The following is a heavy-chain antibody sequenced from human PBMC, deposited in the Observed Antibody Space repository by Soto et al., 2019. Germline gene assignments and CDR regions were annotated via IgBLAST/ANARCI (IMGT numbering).Heavy chain of an antibody. CDR3: ARSGITGTGDAFDI. V-gene: IGHV3-21*01. J-gene: IGHJ3*02. CDR2: ISSSSSYI. D-gene: IGHD1-20*01. CDR1: GFTFSSYS. Sequence: LRLSCAASGFTFSSYSMNWVRQAPGKGLEWVSSISSSSSYIYYADSVKGRFTISRDNAKNSLYLQMNSLRAEDTAVYYCARSGITGTGDAFDIWGQGTMVTVSS.